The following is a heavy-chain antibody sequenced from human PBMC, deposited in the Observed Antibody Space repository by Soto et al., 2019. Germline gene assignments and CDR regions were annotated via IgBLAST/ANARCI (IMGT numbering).Heavy chain of an antibody. D-gene: IGHD3-16*01. V-gene: IGHV4-30-2*02. CDR1: GGSISSGGYS. CDR3: ASYGYLGYYFDY. CDR2: IYHSGST. Sequence: SETLSLTCAVSGGSISSGGYSWSWIRQPPGKGLEWIGYIYHSGSTYYNPSLKSRVTMTRDTSTSTVYMELSSLRSEDTAVYYCASYGYLGYYFDYWGQGTLVTVS. J-gene: IGHJ4*02.